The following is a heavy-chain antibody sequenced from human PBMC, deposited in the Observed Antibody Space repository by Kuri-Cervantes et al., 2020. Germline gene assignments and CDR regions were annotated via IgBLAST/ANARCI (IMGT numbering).Heavy chain of an antibody. V-gene: IGHV3-64*02. CDR2: ISSNGGST. CDR1: GFTFSSYA. J-gene: IGHJ4*02. Sequence: GESLKISCAASGFTFSSYAMHWVRQAPGKGLEYVSAISSNGGSTYYADSVKGRFTISRDNSKNTLYLQMGSLRAEDMAVYYCARDPYYGDYVKTFDYWGQGTLVTVSS. D-gene: IGHD4-17*01. CDR3: ARDPYYGDYVKTFDY.